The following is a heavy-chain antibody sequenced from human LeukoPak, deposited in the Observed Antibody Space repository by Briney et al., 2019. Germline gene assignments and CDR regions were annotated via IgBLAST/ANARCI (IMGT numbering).Heavy chain of an antibody. CDR2: ISWNSVDV. CDR3: AKDRYCSSSRCPIDL. V-gene: IGHV3-9*01. D-gene: IGHD2-2*01. CDR1: GFNFDEYA. Sequence: GGSLRLSCAGSGFNFDEYAMHWVRQAPGKGREWVSGISWNSVDVVYADSVRGRFSISRDNAKHSLYLQMNSLRPEDTALYYCAKDRYCSSSRCPIDLWGQATLVTVSS. J-gene: IGHJ5*02.